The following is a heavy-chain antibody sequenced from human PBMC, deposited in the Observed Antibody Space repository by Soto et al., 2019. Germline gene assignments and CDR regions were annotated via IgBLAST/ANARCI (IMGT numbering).Heavy chain of an antibody. V-gene: IGHV4-59*01. Sequence: SETLSLTCSVSGGSIDNYYWSWIRQSPGKGLEWIGYIYYSGSTNYNPSLKSRVTISLDTSNNLFSLKLTSVTAADTAVYYCARDFVHGDHPEYFQHWGQGTLVTVSS. CDR1: GGSIDNYY. CDR3: ARDFVHGDHPEYFQH. D-gene: IGHD4-17*01. CDR2: IYYSGST. J-gene: IGHJ1*01.